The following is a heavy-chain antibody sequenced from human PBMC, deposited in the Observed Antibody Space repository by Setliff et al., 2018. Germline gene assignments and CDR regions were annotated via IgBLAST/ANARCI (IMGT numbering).Heavy chain of an antibody. CDR3: ARGPPEFVVAPAEGKFDY. V-gene: IGHV1-18*01. J-gene: IGHJ4*02. CDR2: ISA. Sequence: ASVKVSCKASGFVFITYAITWVRQAPGQGLEWMGWISAYARKFQGRVIMTTDTSTNTAYMELRSLRSDDTAIYYCARGPPEFVVAPAEGKFDYWGQGTLVTVSS. D-gene: IGHD2-15*01. CDR1: GFVFITYA.